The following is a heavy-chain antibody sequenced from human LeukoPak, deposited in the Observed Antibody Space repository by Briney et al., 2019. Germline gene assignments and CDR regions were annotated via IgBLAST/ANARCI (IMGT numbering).Heavy chain of an antibody. CDR1: GGSFSGYY. V-gene: IGHV4-34*01. Sequence: SETLSLTCAVYGGSFSGYYWSWIRQPPGKGLEWIGGINHSGSTNYNPSLKSRVTISVDTSKNQFSLKLSSVTAADTAVYYCASGYSLDYWGQGTLVTVSS. CDR3: ASGYSLDY. J-gene: IGHJ4*02. D-gene: IGHD6-13*01. CDR2: INHSGST.